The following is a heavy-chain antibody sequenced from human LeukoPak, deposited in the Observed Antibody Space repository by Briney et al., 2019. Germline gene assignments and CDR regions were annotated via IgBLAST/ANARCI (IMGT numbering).Heavy chain of an antibody. J-gene: IGHJ4*02. CDR3: ARPTYCGSNCYFNFDY. D-gene: IGHD2-21*02. Sequence: ASVKVSCKTSGYTFATYFMHWVRQAPGQGLEWMGHIKPNSGVTNYAQKFRGRVTMTWDTSISTAYIELSGLTSDDTAIYYCARPTYCGSNCYFNFDYWGQGTLVTVSS. CDR1: GYTFATYF. CDR2: IKPNSGVT. V-gene: IGHV1-2*06.